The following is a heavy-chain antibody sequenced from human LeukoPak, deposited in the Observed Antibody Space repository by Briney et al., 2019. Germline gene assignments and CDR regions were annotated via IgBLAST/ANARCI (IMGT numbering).Heavy chain of an antibody. CDR3: ARDPGYRQQLVDLDADY. J-gene: IGHJ4*02. Sequence: GASVKVSCKASGYTFTSYGISWVRQAPGQGLEWMGWISAYNGNTNYAQKLQGRVTMTTDTSTSTAYMELRSLRSDDTAVYYCARDPGYRQQLVDLDADYWGQGTLVTVSS. D-gene: IGHD6-13*01. CDR2: ISAYNGNT. V-gene: IGHV1-18*01. CDR1: GYTFTSYG.